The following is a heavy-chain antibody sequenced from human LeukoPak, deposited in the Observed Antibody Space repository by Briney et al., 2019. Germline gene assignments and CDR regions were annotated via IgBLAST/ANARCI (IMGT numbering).Heavy chain of an antibody. D-gene: IGHD2-15*01. CDR3: AREGLAGAAFDY. Sequence: SVKVSCKASGGTFSSYAISWVRQAPGQGLEWMGGIIPIFGTANYAQKFQGRVTITADESMSTAYMELSSLRSEDTAVYYCAREGLAGAAFDYWGQGTLVTVSS. J-gene: IGHJ4*02. CDR2: IIPIFGTA. V-gene: IGHV1-69*13. CDR1: GGTFSSYA.